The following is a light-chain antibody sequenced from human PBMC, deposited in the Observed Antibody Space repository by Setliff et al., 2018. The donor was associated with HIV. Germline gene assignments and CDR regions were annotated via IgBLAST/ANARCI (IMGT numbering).Light chain of an antibody. CDR1: SSDVGGYDY. J-gene: IGLJ1*01. V-gene: IGLV2-14*01. CDR2: EVS. CDR3: SSYTSIITFV. Sequence: QSALTQPASVSGSPGQSITISCTGTSSDVGGYDYVSWYQQHPGKAPKLMIYEVSNRPSGVSNRFSGSKSGNTASLTISGLQAEDEALYFCSSYTSIITFVFGTGTKVTVL.